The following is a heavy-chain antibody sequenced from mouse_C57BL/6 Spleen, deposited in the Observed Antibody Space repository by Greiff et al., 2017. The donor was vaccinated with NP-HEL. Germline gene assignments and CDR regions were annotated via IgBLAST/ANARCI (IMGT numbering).Heavy chain of an antibody. J-gene: IGHJ2*01. CDR1: GFTFSSYG. CDR3: ARQDSNSFDY. CDR2: ISSGGSYT. Sequence: EVMLVESGGDLVKPGGSLKLSCAASGFTFSSYGMSWVRQTPDKRLEWVATISSGGSYTYYPDSVKGRFTISRDNAKNTLYLQMSSLKSEDTAMYYCARQDSNSFDYWGQGTTLTVSS. V-gene: IGHV5-6*01. D-gene: IGHD2-5*01.